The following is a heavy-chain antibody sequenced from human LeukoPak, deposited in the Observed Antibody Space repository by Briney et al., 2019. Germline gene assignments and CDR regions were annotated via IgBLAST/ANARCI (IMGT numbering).Heavy chain of an antibody. CDR1: GGSFSGYY. Sequence: SETLSLTCAVYGGSFSGYYWSWIRQPPGKGLEWIGEINHSGSTNYNPSLKSRVTISVDTSKNQFSLKLSSVTAADTAVYYCALARWWFDPWGQGTLVTVSS. V-gene: IGHV4-34*01. J-gene: IGHJ5*02. CDR3: ALARWWFDP. CDR2: INHSGST. D-gene: IGHD4-23*01.